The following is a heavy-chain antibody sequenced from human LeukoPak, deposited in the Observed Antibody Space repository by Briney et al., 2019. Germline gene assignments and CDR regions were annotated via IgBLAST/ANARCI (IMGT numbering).Heavy chain of an antibody. J-gene: IGHJ4*02. V-gene: IGHV3-21*01. D-gene: IGHD6-13*01. CDR2: ISSSSSYI. Sequence: GGSLRLSCAASGFTFSSYWMSWVRQAPGKGLEWVSSISSSSSYIYYADSVKGRFTISRDNAKNSLYLQMNSLRAEDTAVYYCARDAELAQQLVLLGYWGQGTLVTVSS. CDR3: ARDAELAQQLVLLGY. CDR1: GFTFSSYW.